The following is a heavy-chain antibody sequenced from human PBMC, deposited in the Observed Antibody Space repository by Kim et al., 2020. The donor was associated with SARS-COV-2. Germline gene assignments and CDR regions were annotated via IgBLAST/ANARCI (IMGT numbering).Heavy chain of an antibody. CDR1: GGTFSSYA. D-gene: IGHD3-16*01. V-gene: IGHV1-69*13. J-gene: IGHJ6*02. Sequence: SVKVSCKASGGTFSSYAISWVRQAPGQGLEWMGGIIPIFGTANYAQKFQGRVTITADESTSTAYMELSSLRSEDTAVYYCARDMGIMITFGGRYGMDVWGQGTTVTVSS. CDR2: IIPIFGTA. CDR3: ARDMGIMITFGGRYGMDV.